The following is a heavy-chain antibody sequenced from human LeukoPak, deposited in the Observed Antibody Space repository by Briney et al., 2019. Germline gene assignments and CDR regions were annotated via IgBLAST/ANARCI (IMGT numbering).Heavy chain of an antibody. Sequence: ASVKVSCKASGYTFTSYYMHWVRQAPGQGLEWMGVINPSGGSTSYAQKFQGRVTMTRDTSTSTVYMELSSLRSEDTAVYYCATRLWFGEFDYWGQGTLVTVSS. CDR2: INPSGGST. J-gene: IGHJ4*02. V-gene: IGHV1-46*01. CDR3: ATRLWFGEFDY. D-gene: IGHD3-10*01. CDR1: GYTFTSYY.